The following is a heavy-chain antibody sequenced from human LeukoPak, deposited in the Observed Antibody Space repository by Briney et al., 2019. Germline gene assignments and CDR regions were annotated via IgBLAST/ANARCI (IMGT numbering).Heavy chain of an antibody. CDR2: THDHGST. J-gene: IGHJ4*02. Sequence: SETLSLTCTVSGGSVSSSGHFWNWVRQTPGKGLEWIGYTHDHGSTNYNPSLKSRVTISVDTSKNQFSLKLSSVTAADTAVYYCAREPYSDYWGQGTLVTVSS. D-gene: IGHD5-12*01. CDR3: AREPYSDY. CDR1: GGSVSSSGHF. V-gene: IGHV4-61*08.